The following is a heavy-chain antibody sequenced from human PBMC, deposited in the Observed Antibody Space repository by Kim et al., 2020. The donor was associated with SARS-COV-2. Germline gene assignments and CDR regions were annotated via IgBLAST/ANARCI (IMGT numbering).Heavy chain of an antibody. V-gene: IGHV4-34*01. CDR3: ANQNWVHEFDY. CDR1: GGSFSGYY. D-gene: IGHD7-27*01. Sequence: SETLSLTCAVYGGSFSGYYWSWIRQPPGKGLEWIGEINHSGSTNYNPSLKSRVTISVDTSKNQFSLKLSSVTAADTAVYYCANQNWVHEFDYWGQGTLVTVSS. J-gene: IGHJ4*02. CDR2: INHSGST.